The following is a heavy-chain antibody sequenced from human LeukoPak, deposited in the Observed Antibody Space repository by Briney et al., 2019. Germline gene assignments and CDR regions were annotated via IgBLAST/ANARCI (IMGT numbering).Heavy chain of an antibody. Sequence: GGSLRLSCAASGFTFSSYGMSWVRQAPGKGLEWVSAISGSGISTYYADSVRGRFTISRDNSKNTLYLQMNSLRLDETAVYYCARVSAGFDYWGQGALVTVSS. CDR2: ISGSGIST. J-gene: IGHJ4*02. CDR3: ARVSAGFDY. V-gene: IGHV3-23*01. CDR1: GFTFSSYG.